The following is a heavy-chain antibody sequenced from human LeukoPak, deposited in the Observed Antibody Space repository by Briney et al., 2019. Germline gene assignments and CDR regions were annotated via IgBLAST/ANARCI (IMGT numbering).Heavy chain of an antibody. V-gene: IGHV4-34*01. J-gene: IGHJ4*02. D-gene: IGHD1-1*01. CDR1: GGSFNGYY. CDR2: INHSGST. Sequence: SETLSLTCAVYGGSFNGYYWSWIRQPPGKGLEWIGEINHSGSTNYNPSLKSRVTISVDTSKNQFSLKLSSVTAADTAVYYCARGTTEGYFDYRGQGTLVTVSS. CDR3: ARGTTEGYFDY.